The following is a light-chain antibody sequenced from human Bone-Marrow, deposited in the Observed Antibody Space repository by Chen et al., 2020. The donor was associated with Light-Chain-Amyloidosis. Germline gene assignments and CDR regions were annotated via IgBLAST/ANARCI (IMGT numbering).Light chain of an antibody. CDR2: EVT. CDR3: SSYTITNTLV. Sequence: QSALTQPASVSGSPGQSIPISCTGTSSDVGGDNHVSWYQQPPDKAPKLMIYEVTNRPSWVPDRFSGSKSDNTASLTISGLQTEDEADYFCSSYTITNTLVFGSGTRVTVL. V-gene: IGLV2-14*01. CDR1: SSDVGGDNH. J-gene: IGLJ1*01.